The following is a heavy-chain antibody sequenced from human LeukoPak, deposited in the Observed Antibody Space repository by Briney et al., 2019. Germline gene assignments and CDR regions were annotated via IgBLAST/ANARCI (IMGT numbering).Heavy chain of an antibody. CDR1: GGSISSSSYY. CDR2: IYYSGST. Sequence: PSETLSLTCTVSGGSISSSSYYWRWIRQPPGKGLEWIGYIYYSGSTNYNPSLKSRVTISVDTSKNQFSLKLSSVTAADTAVYYFARDRDSSGYYGSYAFDIWGQGTMVTVSS. J-gene: IGHJ3*02. CDR3: ARDRDSSGYYGSYAFDI. D-gene: IGHD3-22*01. V-gene: IGHV4-61*01.